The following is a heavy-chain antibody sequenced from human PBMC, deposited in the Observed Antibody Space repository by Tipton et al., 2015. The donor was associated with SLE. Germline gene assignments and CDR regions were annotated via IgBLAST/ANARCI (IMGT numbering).Heavy chain of an antibody. Sequence: TLSLTCNVSNGSIIRYFWHWVRQAPGKGPEWIGYIYDSGGPNYSPSLKSRVTISEDTSKNQFSLKLSSVTAADTAVYYCARGGSGNFDLWGRGTLVTVSS. CDR3: ARGGSGNFDL. CDR1: NGSIIRYF. J-gene: IGHJ2*01. V-gene: IGHV4-59*01. CDR2: IYDSGGP. D-gene: IGHD1-26*01.